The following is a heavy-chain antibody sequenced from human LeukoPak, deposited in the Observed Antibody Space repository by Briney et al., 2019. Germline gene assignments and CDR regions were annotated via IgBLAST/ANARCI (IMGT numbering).Heavy chain of an antibody. Sequence: PGRSLRLSCAASGFTFSSYGMHWVRQAPGKGLEGVAVISYDGSNKYYADSVKGRFTISRDNSKNTLYLQMNSLRAEDTAVYYCARVWVIAVAGTVDYWGQGTLVTVSS. CDR3: ARVWVIAVAGTVDY. CDR2: ISYDGSNK. CDR1: GFTFSSYG. J-gene: IGHJ4*02. D-gene: IGHD6-19*01. V-gene: IGHV3-30*03.